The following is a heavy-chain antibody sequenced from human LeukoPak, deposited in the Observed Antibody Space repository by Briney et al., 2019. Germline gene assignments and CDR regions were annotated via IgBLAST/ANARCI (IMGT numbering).Heavy chain of an antibody. CDR3: ARDSLLPSAMGYYYMDV. V-gene: IGHV4-61*02. D-gene: IGHD2-2*01. Sequence: SETLSLTCTVSGGSISSGSYYWSWIRQPAGKGLEWIGRIYTSGSTNHNPSLKSRVTISVDTSKNQFSLKLSSVTAADTALYYCARDSLLPSAMGYYYMDVWGKGTTVTVS. CDR1: GGSISSGSYY. J-gene: IGHJ6*03. CDR2: IYTSGST.